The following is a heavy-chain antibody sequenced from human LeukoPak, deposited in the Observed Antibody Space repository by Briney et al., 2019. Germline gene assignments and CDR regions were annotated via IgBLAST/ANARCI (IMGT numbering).Heavy chain of an antibody. Sequence: ASVKVSCKASGGTFSSYAISWVRQAPGQGLEWMGWINPNSGGTNYAQKFQGRVTMTRDTSISTAYMELSRLRSDDTAVYCCAREGSSSWPFDYWGQGTLVTVSS. CDR3: AREGSSSWPFDY. CDR1: GGTFSSYA. V-gene: IGHV1-2*02. D-gene: IGHD6-13*01. J-gene: IGHJ4*02. CDR2: INPNSGGT.